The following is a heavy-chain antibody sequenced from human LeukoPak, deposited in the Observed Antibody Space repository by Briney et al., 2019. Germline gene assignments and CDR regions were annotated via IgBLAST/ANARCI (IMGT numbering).Heavy chain of an antibody. D-gene: IGHD3-3*01. CDR1: GGSFSGYY. CDR2: INHSGST. Sequence: SETLSLTCAVYGGSFSGYYWSWIRQPPGKGLEWIGEINHSGSTNYNPSLKSRVTVSVDTSKNQFSLKLSSVTAADTAVYYCARGSLVYDFWSGYYAMNAFDIWGQGTTVTVSS. J-gene: IGHJ3*02. V-gene: IGHV4-34*01. CDR3: ARGSLVYDFWSGYYAMNAFDI.